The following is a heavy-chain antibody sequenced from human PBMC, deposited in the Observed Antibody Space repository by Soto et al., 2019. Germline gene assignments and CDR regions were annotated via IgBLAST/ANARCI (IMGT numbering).Heavy chain of an antibody. CDR3: ARGQKAVAGVIDN. J-gene: IGHJ4*02. V-gene: IGHV4-59*08. CDR2: IYYNGST. Sequence: QVQLQESGPGLVKPSETLSLTCTVSGDSVSRYYWSWIRQPPGKGLEWIGYIYYNGSTNYNPSIKSRVTITVNTSKNQFPLKLTSVTAADTAVYYCARGQKAVAGVIDNWGQGTLVTVSS. D-gene: IGHD6-13*01. CDR1: GDSVSRYY.